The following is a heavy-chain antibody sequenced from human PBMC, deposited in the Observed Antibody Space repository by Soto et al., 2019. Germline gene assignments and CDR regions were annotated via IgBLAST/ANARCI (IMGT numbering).Heavy chain of an antibody. CDR3: AKGHKVAGTQFFDY. J-gene: IGHJ4*02. D-gene: IGHD6-19*01. CDR2: ISWDGGST. CDR1: GFTFDDYT. Sequence: PGGSLRLSCAASGFTFDDYTMHWVRQAPGKGLEWVSLISWDGGSTYYADSVKGRFTISRDNSKNSLYLQMNSLRTEDTALYYCAKGHKVAGTQFFDYWGQGTLVTVSS. V-gene: IGHV3-43*01.